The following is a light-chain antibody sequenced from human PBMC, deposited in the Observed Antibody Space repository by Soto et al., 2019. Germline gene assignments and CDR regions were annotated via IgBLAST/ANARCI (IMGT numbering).Light chain of an antibody. CDR1: SSNIGSAY. J-gene: IGLJ2*01. CDR2: RNN. Sequence: QSVLTQPPSASGTPGQTVTISCSGSSSNIGSAYIYWYQHLPGTAPKLLIYRNNQRPAGVPDRFSASKSGTSASLAISGLRSEDDAYYYWAAWDDSLVVFGGGTKLIVL. V-gene: IGLV1-47*01. CDR3: AAWDDSLVV.